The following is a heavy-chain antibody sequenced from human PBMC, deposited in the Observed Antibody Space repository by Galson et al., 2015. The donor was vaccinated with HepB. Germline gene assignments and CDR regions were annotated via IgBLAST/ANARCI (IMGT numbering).Heavy chain of an antibody. CDR2: ITSSGGKS. CDR1: GFSFTRYA. CDR3: AKDGIMVANNPYHFHY. J-gene: IGHJ4*02. Sequence: SLRLSCAASGFSFTRYAMTWVRQAPGKGLEWVSSITSSGGKSYYTDSVKGRFTVSRDTSKNTLLLQLNSLRAEDTAMYFCAKDGIMVANNPYHFHYWGQGTLVTVSS. V-gene: IGHV3-23*01. D-gene: IGHD2-15*01.